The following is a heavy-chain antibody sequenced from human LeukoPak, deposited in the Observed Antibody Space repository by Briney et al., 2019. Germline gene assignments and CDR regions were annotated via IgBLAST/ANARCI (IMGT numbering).Heavy chain of an antibody. D-gene: IGHD5-18*01. J-gene: IGHJ4*02. V-gene: IGHV4-59*01. CDR2: FYYSGSA. Sequence: SETLSLTCTVSGGSISSYYWSWIRQPPGKGLAWIGYFYYSGSANYNPSLKSRVTISVDTSKNHFSLKLSSVTAADTAVYYCARGKWVQSPFDYWGQGTLVTVSS. CDR1: GGSISSYY. CDR3: ARGKWVQSPFDY.